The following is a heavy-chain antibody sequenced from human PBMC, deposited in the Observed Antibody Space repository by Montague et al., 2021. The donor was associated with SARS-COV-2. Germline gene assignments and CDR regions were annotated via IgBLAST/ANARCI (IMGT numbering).Heavy chain of an antibody. V-gene: IGHV4-34*01. D-gene: IGHD3-22*01. Sequence: SETLSLTCAVYGGSFSDYYWSWIRQPPGKGLEWIGEINHRGTSNYSPSLKSRVSISIDTSKNQFSLYPGSVTAADTAVYYCARGRQHFNMIVVVMTGGEYYFDYWAQGTLVTVSS. CDR1: GGSFSDYY. CDR2: INHRGTS. CDR3: ARGRQHFNMIVVVMTGGEYYFDY. J-gene: IGHJ4*02.